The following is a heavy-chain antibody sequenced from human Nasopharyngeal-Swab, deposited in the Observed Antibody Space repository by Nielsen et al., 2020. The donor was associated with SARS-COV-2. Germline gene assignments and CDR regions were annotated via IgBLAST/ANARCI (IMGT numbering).Heavy chain of an antibody. CDR3: AITRAWQHWYFDI. CDR2: ISYDGSNK. D-gene: IGHD5-12*01. Sequence: GESLKISCAASGFTFSSYGMHWVRQAPGKGLEWVAVISYDGSNKNYADSVKGRFTISRDNANNSLYPQMNSLRAEDTAVYYCAITRAWQHWYFDIWGLGTLVTVSS. V-gene: IGHV3-30*03. CDR1: GFTFSSYG. J-gene: IGHJ2*01.